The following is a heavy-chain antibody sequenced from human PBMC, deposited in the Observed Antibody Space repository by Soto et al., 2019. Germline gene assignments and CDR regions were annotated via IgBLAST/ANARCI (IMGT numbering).Heavy chain of an antibody. D-gene: IGHD3-10*01. Sequence: EASVKVSCKTSGYTFNFYGISWVRQAPGQGLEWMGWISDYNGNTNYPQKFQGRVTMTTDASTKTVYMVLTSLRPDDTAVYYGARDGYYGSGSYGMDVWGRGTTVTVS. CDR1: GYTFNFYG. V-gene: IGHV1-18*01. CDR3: ARDGYYGSGSYGMDV. CDR2: ISDYNGNT. J-gene: IGHJ6*02.